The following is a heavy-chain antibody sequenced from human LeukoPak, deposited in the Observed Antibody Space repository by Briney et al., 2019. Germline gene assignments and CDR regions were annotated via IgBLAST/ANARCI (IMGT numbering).Heavy chain of an antibody. CDR2: IYPDDSET. CDR1: GYRFTTDY. J-gene: IGHJ3*02. D-gene: IGHD3-22*01. Sequence: GESLKISCKASGYRFTTDYIGWVRQMPGKGLEWMGIIYPDDSETNYSPSFQGQVSMSVDKSITTAYLQWSSLKASDTAIYYCGRQAYGSHFDAFDIWGQGTMVTVSS. V-gene: IGHV5-51*01. CDR3: GRQAYGSHFDAFDI.